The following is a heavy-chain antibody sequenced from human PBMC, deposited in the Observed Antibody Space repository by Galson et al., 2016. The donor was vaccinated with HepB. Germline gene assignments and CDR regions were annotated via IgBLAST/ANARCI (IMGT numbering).Heavy chain of an antibody. V-gene: IGHV1-46*01. D-gene: IGHD3-9*01. J-gene: IGHJ4*02. CDR2: INPSGDGT. CDR1: GYTFTNYY. Sequence: SVKVSCKASGYTFTNYYMHWVRQAPGQGLEWMGMINPSGDGTSYAQKFQGRVTMTRDTSTSTVYMELSSLRSDDTAVYYCARGAYNILTFGYWGQGTLVTVSS. CDR3: ARGAYNILTFGY.